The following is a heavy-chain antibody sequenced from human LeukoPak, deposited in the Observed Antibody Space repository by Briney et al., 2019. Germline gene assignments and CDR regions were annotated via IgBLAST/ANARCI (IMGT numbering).Heavy chain of an antibody. J-gene: IGHJ4*02. D-gene: IGHD5-24*01. V-gene: IGHV3-21*01. CDR3: AREMATAEHGY. Sequence: GGSLRLSCAASGFTFSSFGMNWVRQAPGKGLEWVSSISSSSSYIYYADSVKGRFTISRDNAKNSLYLQMNSLRAEDTAVYYCAREMATAEHGYWGQGTLVTVSS. CDR2: ISSSSSYI. CDR1: GFTFSSFG.